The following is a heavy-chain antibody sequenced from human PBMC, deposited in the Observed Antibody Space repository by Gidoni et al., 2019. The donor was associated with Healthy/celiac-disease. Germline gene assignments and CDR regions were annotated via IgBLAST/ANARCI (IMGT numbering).Heavy chain of an antibody. CDR1: GFTFSSYA. Sequence: QVQLVESGGGVVQPGRSLRLSCAASGFTFSSYAMHWVRQAPGKGLEWVAVISYDGSNKYYADSVKGRFTISRDNSKNTLYLQMNSLRAEDTAVYYCASGHPEGIYYFDYWGQGTLVTVSS. CDR2: ISYDGSNK. D-gene: IGHD3-3*01. CDR3: ASGHPEGIYYFDY. J-gene: IGHJ4*02. V-gene: IGHV3-30-3*01.